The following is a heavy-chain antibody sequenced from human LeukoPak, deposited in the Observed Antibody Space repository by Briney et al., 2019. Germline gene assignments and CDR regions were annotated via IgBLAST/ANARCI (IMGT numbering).Heavy chain of an antibody. CDR2: ISYSGTT. V-gene: IGHV4-39*07. CDR1: DDSISSSSHF. CDR3: ASSFGGGY. D-gene: IGHD3-3*01. J-gene: IGHJ4*02. Sequence: PSETLSLTCTVSDDSISSSSHFWGWIRQPPGKGLEWIGSISYSGTTYYNPSLKSRVTISVDTSKNQFSLKLSSVTAADTAVYYCASSFGGGYWGQGTLVTVSS.